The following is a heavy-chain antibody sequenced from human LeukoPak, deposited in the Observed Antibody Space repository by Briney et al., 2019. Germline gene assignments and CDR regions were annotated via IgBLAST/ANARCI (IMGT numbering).Heavy chain of an antibody. CDR3: AKHRGSSGADARPAEY. D-gene: IGHD5-12*01. Sequence: GESLRLSRVASGFSLSNYIMSWVRQAPGKGLEWVSTVSSSGSYTYYADSVKGRFTISRDNSKNTVYLEVNSLRAEDTAVYYCAKHRGSSGADARPAEYWGQGTLVTVSS. CDR2: VSSSGSYT. CDR1: GFSLSNYI. J-gene: IGHJ4*02. V-gene: IGHV3-23*01.